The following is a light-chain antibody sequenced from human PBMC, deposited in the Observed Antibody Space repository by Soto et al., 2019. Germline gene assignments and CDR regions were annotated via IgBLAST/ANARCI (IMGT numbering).Light chain of an antibody. CDR2: AAS. J-gene: IGKJ3*01. CDR1: QSISSY. V-gene: IGKV1-39*01. CDR3: QQSYSYPLFT. Sequence: DIQMTQSPSSLSASVGDRVTITCRASQSISSYLNWYQQKPGNAPKLLIYAASSLQSGVPSRFSGSGSGTDFTLTISSLQPEDFATYYCQQSYSYPLFTFGPGTKVDIK.